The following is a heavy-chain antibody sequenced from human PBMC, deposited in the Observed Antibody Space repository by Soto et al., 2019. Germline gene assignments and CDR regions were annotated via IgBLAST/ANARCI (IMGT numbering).Heavy chain of an antibody. D-gene: IGHD1-26*01. CDR3: AKHGSYYEDYFDY. CDR1: GFTFSSYA. J-gene: IGHJ4*02. CDR2: ISGSGGST. Sequence: GGSLRLSCAASGFTFSSYAMSWVRQAPGKGLEWVSAISGSGGSTYYADSVKGRFTISRDNSKNTLYLQMNSLRAEDTAVHYCAKHGSYYEDYFDYWGQGTLVTVSS. V-gene: IGHV3-23*01.